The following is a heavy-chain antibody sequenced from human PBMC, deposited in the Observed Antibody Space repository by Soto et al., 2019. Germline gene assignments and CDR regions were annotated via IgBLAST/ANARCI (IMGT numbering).Heavy chain of an antibody. CDR2: VHSSGIT. D-gene: IGHD3-16*01. V-gene: IGHV4-61*01. J-gene: IGHJ5*02. CDR3: ARGLTMGQLPSNFGH. Sequence: SSETLSLTCTVSGGSVSNDNFYWSWIRQPPGKGLEWIGYVHSSGITNYNPSLKRRVTISVDTSRNQFSLRLSSVTAADTAVYYCARGLTMGQLPSNFGHWGQGTLVTVSS. CDR1: GGSVSNDNFY.